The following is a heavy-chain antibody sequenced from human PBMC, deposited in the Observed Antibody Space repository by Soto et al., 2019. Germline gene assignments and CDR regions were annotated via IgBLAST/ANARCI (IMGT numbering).Heavy chain of an antibody. D-gene: IGHD3-9*01. J-gene: IGHJ6*01. V-gene: IGHV3-30*18. CDR1: GFTFSSYG. CDR2: ISYDGSNK. Sequence: PGGSLRLSCAASGFTFSSYGMHWVRQAPGKGLEWVAVISYDGSNKYYADSVKGRFTISRDNSKNTLYLQMNSLRAEDTAVYYCAKGFETYHSYYGMDVWGQGITVTVSS. CDR3: AKGFETYHSYYGMDV.